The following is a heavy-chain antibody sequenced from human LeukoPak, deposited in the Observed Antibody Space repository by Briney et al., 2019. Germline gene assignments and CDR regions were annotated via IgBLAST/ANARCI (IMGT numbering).Heavy chain of an antibody. J-gene: IGHJ4*02. CDR3: ARDPNSIAAAGTGDY. V-gene: IGHV3-7*01. CDR1: GLAFSRFW. D-gene: IGHD6-13*01. Sequence: PGGSLRLSCAASGLAFSRFWMSWVRQAPGKGMEWVANINEDGSKKNYVDSVRGRFTISRDNAKDSLYLQMNSLRAEDTAVYYCARDPNSIAAAGTGDYWGQGTLVTVSS. CDR2: INEDGSKK.